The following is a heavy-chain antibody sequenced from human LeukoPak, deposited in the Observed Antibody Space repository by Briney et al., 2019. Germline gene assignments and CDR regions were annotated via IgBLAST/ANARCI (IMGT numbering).Heavy chain of an antibody. V-gene: IGHV1-8*01. Sequence: GSVKVSCKASGYTFISYDINGVRQATGQGREWVGWMNPNSGNTGYAQKFQGRVTMTRNTSISTAYMELSSLRSEDTAVYYCARGRGYSSGWYGDWFDPWGQGTLVTVSS. D-gene: IGHD6-19*01. CDR3: ARGRGYSSGWYGDWFDP. CDR1: GYTFISYD. J-gene: IGHJ5*02. CDR2: MNPNSGNT.